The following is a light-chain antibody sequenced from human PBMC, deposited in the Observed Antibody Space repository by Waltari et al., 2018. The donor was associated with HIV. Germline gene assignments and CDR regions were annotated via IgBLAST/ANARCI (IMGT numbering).Light chain of an antibody. CDR3: SSYSANNNFDV. Sequence: QSALPQPPSPSGSPGQSVPISCTGPSGAVGGVTYVSWYKQHPGKAPNLIIYEVRKRPSGVPYRFSGAKSGNTASLTVSGLQAEDEADYYCSSYSANNNFDVFGTGTKVTVL. V-gene: IGLV2-8*01. CDR2: EVR. J-gene: IGLJ1*01. CDR1: SGAVGGVTY.